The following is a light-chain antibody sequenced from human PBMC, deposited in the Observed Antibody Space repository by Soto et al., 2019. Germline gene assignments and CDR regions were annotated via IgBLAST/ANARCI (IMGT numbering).Light chain of an antibody. V-gene: IGLV2-11*01. Sequence: QSVLTQPRSVSGSPGQSVTISCTGTSSDVGAYNFVSWYQHHPGKAPKLIIYDVTERPSGVPDRFSGSKSGNSASLTISGLQTEDEADYYCCSYAGTYSWVFGGGTQLIVL. J-gene: IGLJ3*02. CDR1: SSDVGAYNF. CDR2: DVT. CDR3: CSYAGTYSWV.